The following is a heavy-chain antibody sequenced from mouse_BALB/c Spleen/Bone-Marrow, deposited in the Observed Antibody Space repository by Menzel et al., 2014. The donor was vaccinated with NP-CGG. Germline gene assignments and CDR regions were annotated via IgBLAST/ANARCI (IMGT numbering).Heavy chain of an antibody. J-gene: IGHJ1*01. Sequence: DVMLVESGGGLVQPGGSLRLSCATSGFTFTDYYMSWVRPPPGKALEWFGFIRNKAKGYTTEYIPSVKGRFTISRDNSQSILYLQMNTLRAGDSATYYCARDRNNDTNWYFDVWGAGTTVTVSS. D-gene: IGHD2-12*01. CDR1: GFTFTDYY. CDR2: IRNKAKGYTT. V-gene: IGHV7-3*02. CDR3: ARDRNNDTNWYFDV.